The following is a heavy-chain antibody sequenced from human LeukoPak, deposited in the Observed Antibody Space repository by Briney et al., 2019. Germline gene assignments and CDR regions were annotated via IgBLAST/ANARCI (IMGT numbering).Heavy chain of an antibody. CDR2: IKTDGSIT. V-gene: IGHV3-74*01. D-gene: IGHD6-13*01. Sequence: GGSLRLSCAASGFSFSVFWMHWVRQAPGKGLVWVSRIKTDGSITNYADSVKGRFTISRDNAKNSVYLQMNSLTDEDTGVYYCARGGGSGWYGLPFDSWGQGTLVTVSS. J-gene: IGHJ4*02. CDR1: GFSFSVFW. CDR3: ARGGGSGWYGLPFDS.